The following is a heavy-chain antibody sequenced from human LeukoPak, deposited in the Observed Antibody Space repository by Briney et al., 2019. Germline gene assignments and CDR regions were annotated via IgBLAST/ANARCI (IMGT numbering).Heavy chain of an antibody. D-gene: IGHD3-22*01. V-gene: IGHV1-69*04. J-gene: IGHJ3*02. CDR1: GGTFASYA. Sequence: ASVKVSCKASGGTFASYAINWVRQAPGQGLEWMGRIILMFGEANYAQRFQGRVTITADSSPITVYMELSGLRSEDTAVYYCARDYYYDTGPYYSLPDAFDIWGQGTLVAVSP. CDR2: IILMFGEA. CDR3: ARDYYYDTGPYYSLPDAFDI.